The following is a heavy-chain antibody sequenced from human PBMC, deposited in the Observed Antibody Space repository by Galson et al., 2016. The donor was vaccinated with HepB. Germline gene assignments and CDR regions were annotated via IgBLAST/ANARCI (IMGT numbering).Heavy chain of an antibody. CDR2: IYYSGST. Sequence: TLSLTCTVSGGSISSSAYFWSWIRQHPGKGLEWIGYIYYSGSTYSNPSLKSQLTISVDTSKNQFSLRLSSVTAADTAVYYCARARIEYLVPFDYWGQGTLVTVSS. CDR1: GGSISSSAYF. J-gene: IGHJ4*02. V-gene: IGHV4-31*01. CDR3: ARARIEYLVPFDY. D-gene: IGHD2-2*01.